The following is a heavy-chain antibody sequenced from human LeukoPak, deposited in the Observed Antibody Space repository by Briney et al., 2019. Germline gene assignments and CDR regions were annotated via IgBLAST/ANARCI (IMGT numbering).Heavy chain of an antibody. CDR3: ASPYGSGRLYYYGMDV. V-gene: IGHV1-69*04. Sequence: ASVKVSCKASGGTFSSYAISWVRQAPGQGLEWMGRIIPILGIANYAQKFQGRVTITADKSTSTAYMELSSLRSEDTAVYYCASPYGSGRLYYYGMDVWGQGTTVTVSS. J-gene: IGHJ6*02. CDR1: GGTFSSYA. CDR2: IIPILGIA. D-gene: IGHD3-10*01.